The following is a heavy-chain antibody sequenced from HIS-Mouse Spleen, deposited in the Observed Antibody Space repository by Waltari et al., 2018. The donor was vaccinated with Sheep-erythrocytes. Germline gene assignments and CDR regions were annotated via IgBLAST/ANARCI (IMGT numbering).Heavy chain of an antibody. Sequence: EVQLVESGGGLIQPGGSLRLSCAASGFTFSSYSMNWVRQVPGKGLDCVSSISSSSSYIYYADSVKGRFTISRDNAKNSLYLQMNSLRAEDTAVYYCARVASGATFDYWGQGTLVTVSS. CDR2: ISSSSSYI. CDR3: ARVASGATFDY. V-gene: IGHV3-21*01. CDR1: GFTFSSYS. D-gene: IGHD1-26*01. J-gene: IGHJ4*02.